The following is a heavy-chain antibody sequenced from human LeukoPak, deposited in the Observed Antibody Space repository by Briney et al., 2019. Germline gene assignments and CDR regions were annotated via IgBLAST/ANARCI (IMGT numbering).Heavy chain of an antibody. V-gene: IGHV3-74*03. CDR3: AREGTGSYMDV. J-gene: IGHJ6*03. Sequence: GGSLRLSCAASGFTFSSYWIHWVRHAPGKGLVWVSRIRTDGTITTYADSVKGRFSISRDNAKNTLYLQVNSLRVEDTAVYYCAREGTGSYMDVWGKGTTVTVSS. CDR1: GFTFSSYW. D-gene: IGHD1/OR15-1a*01. CDR2: IRTDGTIT.